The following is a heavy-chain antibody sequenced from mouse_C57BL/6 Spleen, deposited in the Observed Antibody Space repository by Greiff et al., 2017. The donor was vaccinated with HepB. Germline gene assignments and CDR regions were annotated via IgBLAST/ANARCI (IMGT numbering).Heavy chain of an antibody. D-gene: IGHD2-2*01. Sequence: QVQLQQPGAELVMPGASVKLSCKASGYTFTSYWMHWVKQRPGQGLEWIGEIDPSDSYTNYNQKSKGKSTLTVDKSSSTAYMQLSSLTSEDSAVYYCARRVMVTTRGYYFDYWGQGTTLTVSS. J-gene: IGHJ2*01. CDR1: GYTFTSYW. CDR2: IDPSDSYT. V-gene: IGHV1-69*01. CDR3: ARRVMVTTRGYYFDY.